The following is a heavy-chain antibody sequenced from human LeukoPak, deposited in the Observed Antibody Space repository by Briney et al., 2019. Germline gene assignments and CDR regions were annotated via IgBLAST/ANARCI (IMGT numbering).Heavy chain of an antibody. CDR2: ISSSSSYI. CDR3: ARESFGHIAASGDY. J-gene: IGHJ4*02. V-gene: IGHV3-21*01. CDR1: GFTFDDYG. Sequence: GGSLRLSCAASGFTFDDYGMSWVRQAPGKGLEWVSSISSSSSYIYYADSVKGRFTISRDNAKNSLYLQMNSLRAEDTAVYYCARESFGHIAASGDYWGQGTLVTVSS. D-gene: IGHD6-13*01.